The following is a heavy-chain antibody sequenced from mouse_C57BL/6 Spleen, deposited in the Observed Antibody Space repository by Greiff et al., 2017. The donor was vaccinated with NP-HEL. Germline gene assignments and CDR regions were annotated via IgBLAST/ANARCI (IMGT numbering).Heavy chain of an antibody. CDR1: GYTFTSYW. CDR2: IYTSDSET. CDR3: ARGGTAQATGFAY. Sequence: QVQLQQPGAELVRPGSSVKLSCKASGYTFTSYWMDWVKQRPGQGLEWIGNIYTSDSETHYNQKFKDKATLTVDKSSSTAYMQLSSLTSEDSAVYYCARGGTAQATGFAYWGQGTLVTVSA. J-gene: IGHJ3*01. D-gene: IGHD3-2*02. V-gene: IGHV1-61*01.